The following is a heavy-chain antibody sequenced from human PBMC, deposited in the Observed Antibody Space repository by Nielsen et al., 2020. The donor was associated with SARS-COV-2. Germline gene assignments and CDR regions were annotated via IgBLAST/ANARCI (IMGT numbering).Heavy chain of an antibody. J-gene: IGHJ4*02. CDR3: ARSTTGQAIDY. Sequence: GESLKISCAASGFTFSSYGMHWVRQAPGKGLDWVAVISYDGSNKYYADSVKGQFTISRDNSKNTLYLQMNSLRAEDTAVYYCARSTTGQAIDYWGQGTLVTVSS. V-gene: IGHV3-30*03. CDR1: GFTFSSYG. CDR2: ISYDGSNK. D-gene: IGHD1-1*01.